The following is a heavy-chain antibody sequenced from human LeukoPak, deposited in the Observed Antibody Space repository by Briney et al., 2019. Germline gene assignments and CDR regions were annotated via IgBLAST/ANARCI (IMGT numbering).Heavy chain of an antibody. CDR2: INHSGST. CDR3: ASTIAVAGTFDY. D-gene: IGHD6-19*01. Sequence: PSETLSLTCAVSGGSFSGYYWSSIRQPPGKGLEWIGEINHSGSTNYNPSLKSRVTISVDTSKNQFSLKLSSVTAADTAVYYCASTIAVAGTFDYWGQGTLVTVSS. CDR1: GGSFSGYY. V-gene: IGHV4-34*01. J-gene: IGHJ4*02.